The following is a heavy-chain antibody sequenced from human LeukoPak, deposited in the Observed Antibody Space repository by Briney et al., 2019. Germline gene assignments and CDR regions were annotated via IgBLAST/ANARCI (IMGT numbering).Heavy chain of an antibody. CDR3: ARDRCDSCYTFSDY. CDR2: ISNDGSNK. D-gene: IGHD2-2*02. V-gene: IGHV3-30-3*01. CDR1: GFAFSSYA. J-gene: IGHJ4*02. Sequence: GGSLRLSCAASGFAFSSYAMHWVRQAPGKGLEWVAVISNDGSNKYYADSVKGRFTISRDNSKNTLYLQMNSLRAEDTAVYYCARDRCDSCYTFSDYWGQGTLVTVSS.